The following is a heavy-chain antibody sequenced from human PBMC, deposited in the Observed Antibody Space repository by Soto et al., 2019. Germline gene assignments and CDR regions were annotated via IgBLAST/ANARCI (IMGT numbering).Heavy chain of an antibody. J-gene: IGHJ4*02. Sequence: SETLSLTCTVSGGSISSSSYYWGWIRQPPGKGLEWIGSIYYSGSTYYNPSLKSRVTISVDTSKNQFSLKLSSVTAADTAVYYCARHSGGAYCGGDCPYYFDYWGQGTLVTVSS. CDR2: IYYSGST. V-gene: IGHV4-39*01. D-gene: IGHD2-21*02. CDR1: GGSISSSSYY. CDR3: ARHSGGAYCGGDCPYYFDY.